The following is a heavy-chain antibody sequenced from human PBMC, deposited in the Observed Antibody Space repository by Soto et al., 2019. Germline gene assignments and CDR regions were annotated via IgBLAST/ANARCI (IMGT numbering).Heavy chain of an antibody. CDR3: ARPGGYKRGYGMDV. CDR1: GGSISSSSYY. CDR2: IYYSGST. J-gene: IGHJ6*02. Sequence: SETLSLTCTVSGGSISSSSYYWGWSRQPPGKGLEWIGSIYYSGSTYYNPSLKSRVTISVDTSKNQFSLKLSSVTAADTAVYYCARPGGYKRGYGMDVWGQGTTVTVSS. D-gene: IGHD5-12*01. V-gene: IGHV4-39*01.